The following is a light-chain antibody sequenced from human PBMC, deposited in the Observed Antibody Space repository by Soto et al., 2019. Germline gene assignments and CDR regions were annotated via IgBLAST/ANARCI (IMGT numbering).Light chain of an antibody. Sequence: DIQMTQSPSSLSASVGDRVTITCRASQGIGSDLGWYQQKPGKAPKRLIYAASSLQSGVPSRFSGRGSGTEFTLTISSLQPEDVATYYCLPHNSYPPTFGGGTKVEIK. CDR1: QGIGSD. CDR2: AAS. J-gene: IGKJ4*01. V-gene: IGKV1-17*01. CDR3: LPHNSYPPT.